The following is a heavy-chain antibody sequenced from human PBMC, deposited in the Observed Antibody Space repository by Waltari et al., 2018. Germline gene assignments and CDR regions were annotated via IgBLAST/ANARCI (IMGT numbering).Heavy chain of an antibody. CDR1: GGTFGSYS. Sequence: QVHLVQSGAEVKKPGSSVKVSCKASGGTFGSYSVAWVRQAAGQGLEWLGEIIPICGTPQYAQNFQGRVTLTADAATTTAYLELSGLTSEDTAIYYCARRNLGFAFDVWGQGTLVIVSS. J-gene: IGHJ3*01. V-gene: IGHV1-69*12. CDR3: ARRNLGFAFDV. D-gene: IGHD1-26*01. CDR2: IIPICGTP.